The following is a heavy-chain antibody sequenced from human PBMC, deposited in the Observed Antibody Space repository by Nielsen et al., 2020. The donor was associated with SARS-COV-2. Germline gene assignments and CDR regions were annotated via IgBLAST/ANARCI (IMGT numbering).Heavy chain of an antibody. CDR2: INPSGGST. Sequence: ASVKVYCKASGYTFTSYYMHWVRQAPGQGLEWMGIINPSGGSTSYAQKFQGRVTMTRDTSTSTVYMELSSLRSEDTAVYYCARDGIRLGRFCSSTSRHLGCWFDPWGQGTLVTVSS. D-gene: IGHD2-2*01. CDR1: GYTFTSYY. V-gene: IGHV1-46*01. CDR3: ARDGIRLGRFCSSTSRHLGCWFDP. J-gene: IGHJ5*02.